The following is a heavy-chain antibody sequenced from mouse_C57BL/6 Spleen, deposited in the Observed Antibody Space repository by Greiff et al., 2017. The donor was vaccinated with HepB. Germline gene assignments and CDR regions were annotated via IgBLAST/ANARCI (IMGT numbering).Heavy chain of an antibody. J-gene: IGHJ3*01. Sequence: VQLQQPGAELVKPGASVKLSCKASGYTFTSYWMQWVKQRPGQGLEWIGEIDPSDSYTNYNQKFKGKATLTVDTSSSTAYMQLSSLTSEDSAVYYCARRTHYYGSSYGAYWGQGTLVTVSA. CDR2: IDPSDSYT. CDR1: GYTFTSYW. CDR3: ARRTHYYGSSYGAY. D-gene: IGHD1-1*01. V-gene: IGHV1-50*01.